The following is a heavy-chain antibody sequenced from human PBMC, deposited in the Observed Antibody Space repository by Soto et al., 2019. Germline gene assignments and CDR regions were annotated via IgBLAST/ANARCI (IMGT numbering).Heavy chain of an antibody. CDR2: IYSGGST. Sequence: GGSLRLSCAASGFTVSSNYMSWVRQAPGKGLEWVSVIYSGGSTYYADSVKGRFTISRDNSKNTLYLQMNSLRAEDTAVYYCASHHDTAGPVPICSSTSCYTFEINDYWGQGTLVTVSS. J-gene: IGHJ4*02. CDR3: ASHHDTAGPVPICSSTSCYTFEINDY. V-gene: IGHV3-66*04. D-gene: IGHD2-2*02. CDR1: GFTVSSNY.